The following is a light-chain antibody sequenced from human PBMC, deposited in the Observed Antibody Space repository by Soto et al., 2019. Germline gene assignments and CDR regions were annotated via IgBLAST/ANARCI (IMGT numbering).Light chain of an antibody. CDR1: QSVLYSSNNKNY. J-gene: IGKJ1*01. V-gene: IGKV4-1*01. CDR2: WAS. Sequence: DILLTHSPDSLAVSLGERATINCKSSQSVLYSSNNKNYLAWYQQKPGQPPKLLIYWASTRESGVPDRFSGSGSGTDFTLTISSLQAEDVAVYYCQQYYSTPGTFGQGTKVDI. CDR3: QQYYSTPGT.